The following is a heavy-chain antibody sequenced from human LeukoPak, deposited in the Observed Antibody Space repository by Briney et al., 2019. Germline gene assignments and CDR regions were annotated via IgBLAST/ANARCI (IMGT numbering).Heavy chain of an antibody. D-gene: IGHD2-15*01. CDR1: GVSFSDYF. J-gene: IGHJ6*03. Sequence: SETLSLTCAVFGVSFSDYFWSWIRQPPGKGLEWIGEIDHSGGTNYNPSLKSRVTMSADTSKNQFSLKLTSVTAADAAVYYCARMRGGGIGYSNYMDVWGKGTTVIVSS. V-gene: IGHV4-34*01. CDR2: IDHSGGT. CDR3: ARMRGGGIGYSNYMDV.